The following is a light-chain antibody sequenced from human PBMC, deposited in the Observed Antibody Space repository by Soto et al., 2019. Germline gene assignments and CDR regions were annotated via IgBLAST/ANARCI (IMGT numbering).Light chain of an antibody. CDR3: QQRGA. J-gene: IGKJ2*01. Sequence: EVVLTQSPATLSLSPGERATLSCRSSQSVNNYLAWYQQKPGQAPRLLIYDASNRATDIPARFSGSGSGTDFTLTIGGLEAEDFAVYYCQQRGAFGQGTKVEIK. CDR2: DAS. V-gene: IGKV3-11*01. CDR1: QSVNNY.